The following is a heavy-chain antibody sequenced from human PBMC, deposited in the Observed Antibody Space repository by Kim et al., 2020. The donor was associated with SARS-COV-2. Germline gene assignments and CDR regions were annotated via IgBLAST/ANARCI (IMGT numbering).Heavy chain of an antibody. CDR2: GST. Sequence: GSTNSNPPLKSRVTISVDTSKNQFSLKLSSVTAADTAVYYCARYGYNYNYWGQGTLVTVSS. D-gene: IGHD5-12*01. V-gene: IGHV4-59*01. CDR3: ARYGYNYNY. J-gene: IGHJ4*02.